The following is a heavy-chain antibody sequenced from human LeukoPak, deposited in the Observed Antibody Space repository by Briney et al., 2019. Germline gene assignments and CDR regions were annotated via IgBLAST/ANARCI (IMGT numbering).Heavy chain of an antibody. CDR3: ARDPYNSGSF. V-gene: IGHV3-74*01. CDR1: GFTFSSYW. Sequence: GGSLRLSCAASGFTFSSYWTHWVRQAPGKGLVWVSRINGDGSSTSYADSVKGRFTISRDNAKNTLYLQMNSLRAEDTAVYYCARDPYNSGSFWGQGTLVAVSS. J-gene: IGHJ1*01. CDR2: INGDGSST. D-gene: IGHD3-10*01.